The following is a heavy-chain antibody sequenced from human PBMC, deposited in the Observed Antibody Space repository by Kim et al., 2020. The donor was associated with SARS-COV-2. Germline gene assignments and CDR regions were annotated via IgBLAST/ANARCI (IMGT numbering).Heavy chain of an antibody. D-gene: IGHD1-26*01. Sequence: DAVKGRFTTASDDSKNTLHLQMNSLRAEDTAVYYCANASSRGAYLTYFDYWGPGTLVTVSS. V-gene: IGHV3-23*01. J-gene: IGHJ4*02. CDR3: ANASSRGAYLTYFDY.